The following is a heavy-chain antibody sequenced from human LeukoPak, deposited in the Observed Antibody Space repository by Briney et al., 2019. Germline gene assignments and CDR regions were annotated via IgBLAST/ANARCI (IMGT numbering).Heavy chain of an antibody. V-gene: IGHV1-8*01. D-gene: IGHD3-16*02. CDR3: ARGVSAVDDYVWGSYRYPTGSMDV. CDR1: GYTFTSYD. Sequence: GASVTVSCKASGYTFTSYDINWVRQATGQGLEWMGWMNPNSGNTGYAQKFQGRVTMTRNTSISTAYMELSSLRSEDTAVYYCARGVSAVDDYVWGSYRYPTGSMDVWGQGTTVTVSS. CDR2: MNPNSGNT. J-gene: IGHJ6*02.